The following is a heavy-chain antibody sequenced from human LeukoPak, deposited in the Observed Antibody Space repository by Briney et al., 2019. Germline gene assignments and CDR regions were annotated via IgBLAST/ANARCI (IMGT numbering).Heavy chain of an antibody. V-gene: IGHV3-23*01. D-gene: IGHD6-13*01. J-gene: IGHJ4*02. Sequence: GGSLRLSCAASGFTFSSYAMSWVRQAPGKGLEWVSAISGSGGSTYYADSVKGRFTISRDNSKNTLYLQMSSLRAEDTAVYYCAKDRSRAAAGTLDYWGQGTLVTVSS. CDR3: AKDRSRAAAGTLDY. CDR2: ISGSGGST. CDR1: GFTFSSYA.